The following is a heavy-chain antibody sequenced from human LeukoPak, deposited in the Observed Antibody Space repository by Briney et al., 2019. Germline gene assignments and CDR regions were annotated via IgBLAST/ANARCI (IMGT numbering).Heavy chain of an antibody. CDR3: ARGLRPRDYYYYGLDV. Sequence: SETLSLTCTVSGGSFEHYFWSWIRQPPGRGLEWIGCISYSGSTDYNPSLKSRLTMSVDTSKNQFSLKLSSVTAADTAMYYCARGLRPRDYYYYGLDVWGPGTTVTVSS. V-gene: IGHV4-59*01. CDR2: ISYSGST. D-gene: IGHD5/OR15-5a*01. CDR1: GGSFEHYF. J-gene: IGHJ6*02.